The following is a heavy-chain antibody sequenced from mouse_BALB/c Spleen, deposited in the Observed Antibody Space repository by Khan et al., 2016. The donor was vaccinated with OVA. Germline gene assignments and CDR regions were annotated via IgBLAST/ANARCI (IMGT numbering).Heavy chain of an antibody. D-gene: IGHD2-2*01. CDR1: GYMFSSYY. V-gene: IGHV1S81*02. CDR3: SRSGYGSFVY. J-gene: IGHJ3*01. Sequence: QVQLQESGAELVKPGASVKLSCKASGYMFSSYYMYWVKQRPGQGLEWIGEINPNNGGTNLNEKFKSKATLTVHKSSSTAYMQLSSLTSEDSAVDYCSRSGYGSFVYWGRGTLLTVSA. CDR2: INPNNGGT.